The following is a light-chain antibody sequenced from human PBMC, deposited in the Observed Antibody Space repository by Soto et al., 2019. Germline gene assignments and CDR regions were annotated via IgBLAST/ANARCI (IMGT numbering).Light chain of an antibody. CDR1: QSVNSNY. CDR3: QQYDNSLYT. V-gene: IGKV3-20*01. CDR2: AAS. J-gene: IGKJ2*01. Sequence: EIVLTPSPGTLSLSPGERATLSCRASQSVNSNYLAWYQQKPGQAPRLLIYAASSRATGIPDRFSGSGSGTDFTLTISRLEPEDFAVYYCQQYDNSLYTFGQGTKLEIK.